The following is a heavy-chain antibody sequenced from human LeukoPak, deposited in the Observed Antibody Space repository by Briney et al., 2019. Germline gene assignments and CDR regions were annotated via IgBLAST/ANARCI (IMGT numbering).Heavy chain of an antibody. J-gene: IGHJ5*02. Sequence: GASVKVPCKASGGTFSSYAISWVRQAPGQGLEWMGGIIPIFGTANYAQKFQGRVTITTDESTSTAYMELSSLRSEDTAVYYCARVRIVVVPAAMGGGHQPYNWFDPWGQGTLVTVSS. CDR2: IIPIFGTA. CDR1: GGTFSSYA. CDR3: ARVRIVVVPAAMGGGHQPYNWFDP. V-gene: IGHV1-69*05. D-gene: IGHD2-2*01.